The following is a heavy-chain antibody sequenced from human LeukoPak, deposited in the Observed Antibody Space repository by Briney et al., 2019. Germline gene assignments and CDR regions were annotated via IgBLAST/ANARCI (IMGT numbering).Heavy chain of an antibody. D-gene: IGHD6-6*01. CDR1: GFTFNSYG. V-gene: IGHV3-30*03. J-gene: IGHJ6*03. CDR3: ARAHLSSSSTDYMEV. Sequence: PGRSLRLSCAASGFTFNSYGMHWVRQVPGKGLEGVALISYDGSNKHYADSVKGRFTISRDNSKNTPYLQMNSLRAEDTAVYYCARAHLSSSSTDYMEVWGKGTTVTVSS. CDR2: ISYDGSNK.